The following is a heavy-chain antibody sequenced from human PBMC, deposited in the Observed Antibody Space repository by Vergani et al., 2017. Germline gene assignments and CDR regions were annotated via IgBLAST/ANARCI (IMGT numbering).Heavy chain of an antibody. CDR1: GGSMSGYF. Sequence: QVRLQESGPGLVKPSETLSLTCSVSGGSMSGYFWSWIRRPPGKGLEWIGYIHHSGATNSKSSLRSRVSISIDTSKSSFSLRLSSVTTADTAMYYCARDTFHFDSENYDDVLDSWGQGTMV. J-gene: IGHJ3*02. D-gene: IGHD3-16*01. CDR3: ARDTFHFDSENYDDVLDS. V-gene: IGHV4-59*01. CDR2: IHHSGAT.